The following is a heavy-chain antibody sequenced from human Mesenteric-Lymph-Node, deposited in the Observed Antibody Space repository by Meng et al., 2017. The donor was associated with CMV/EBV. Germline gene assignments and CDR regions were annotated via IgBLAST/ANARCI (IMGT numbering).Heavy chain of an antibody. J-gene: IGHJ3*02. V-gene: IGHV3-30*02. D-gene: IGHD6-13*01. CDR1: GFIFSSYG. CDR2: IQLDGSDK. CDR3: ASPSEYSSSWYAFDI. Sequence: GGSLRLSCAASGFIFSSYGMDWVRQAPGKGLEWVAFIQLDGSDKYYSDSVKGRFTISRDNSKNTLYLQMSSLIAEDTAVYYCASPSEYSSSWYAFDIWGQGTMVTVSS.